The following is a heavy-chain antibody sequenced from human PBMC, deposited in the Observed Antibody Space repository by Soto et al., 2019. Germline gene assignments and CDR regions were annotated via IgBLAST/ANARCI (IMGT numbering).Heavy chain of an antibody. CDR2: IWYDGSNK. CDR1: GFTFSSYG. J-gene: IGHJ4*02. CDR3: AIGRGLTTVTTTMVL. V-gene: IGHV3-33*01. D-gene: IGHD4-4*01. Sequence: GGSLRLSCAASGFTFSSYGMHWVRQAPGKGLEWVAVIWYDGSNKYYADSVKGRFTISRDNSKNTLYLQMNSLRAEDTAVYYCAIGRGLTTVTTTMVLWGQGTLVTVAS.